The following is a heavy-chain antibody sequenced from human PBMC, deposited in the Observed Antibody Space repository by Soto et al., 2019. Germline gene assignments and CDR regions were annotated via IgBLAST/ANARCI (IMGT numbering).Heavy chain of an antibody. Sequence: ASVNVSCKSSGYTFTSYYIHWVRQAPGQGLECMGIINPSGGSTIYAQKFQGRVTMTRDTSTSTVYMELSSLRSEDTAVYYCAREGGYYDILTGYYLPDYYYYGMDVWGQGTTVTVSS. J-gene: IGHJ6*02. CDR2: INPSGGST. CDR3: AREGGYYDILTGYYLPDYYYYGMDV. D-gene: IGHD3-9*01. CDR1: GYTFTSYY. V-gene: IGHV1-46*01.